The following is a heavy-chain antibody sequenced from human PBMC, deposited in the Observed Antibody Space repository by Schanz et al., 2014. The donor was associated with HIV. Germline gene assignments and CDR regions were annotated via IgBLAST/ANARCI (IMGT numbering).Heavy chain of an antibody. V-gene: IGHV4-61*02. CDR1: GGSISSGGYY. CDR3: VVGHNHDF. D-gene: IGHD1-1*01. Sequence: QVQLQELGPGLVKPSQTLSLTCTVSGGSISSGGYYWSWIRQPAGKGLEWIGRIYNSGSTDYNPSLKSRVTVSVDTSKTQFSLRLDSVTAADTAVYYCVVGHNHDFWGQGTLVAVSS. CDR2: IYNSGST. J-gene: IGHJ4*02.